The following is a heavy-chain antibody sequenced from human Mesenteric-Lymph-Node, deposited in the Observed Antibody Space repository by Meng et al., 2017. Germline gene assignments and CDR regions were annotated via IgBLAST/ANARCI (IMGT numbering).Heavy chain of an antibody. V-gene: IGHV4-38-2*02. CDR3: ARDHKYGSGKYNPPTDY. CDR2: IYHSGST. J-gene: IGHJ4*02. CDR1: GYSIGSVYY. D-gene: IGHD3-10*01. Sequence: SETLSLTCTVSGYSIGSVYYWGWIRQPPGKGREWIGSIYHSGSTYYNPSLKSRVTISVDTSKNQFSLKLSSVTAADTAVYYCARDHKYGSGKYNPPTDYWGQGTLVTVSS.